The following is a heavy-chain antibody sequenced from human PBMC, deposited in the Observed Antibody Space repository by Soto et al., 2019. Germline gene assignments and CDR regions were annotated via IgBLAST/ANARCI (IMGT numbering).Heavy chain of an antibody. CDR3: ARWAYYYDSSGYKLGDY. D-gene: IGHD3-22*01. J-gene: IGHJ4*02. CDR2: ISSSSSYT. CDR1: GFTFSDYY. V-gene: IGHV3-11*05. Sequence: QVPLVESGGGLVKPGGSLRLSCAASGFTFSDYYMRWIRQAPGKGLEWVSYISSSSSYTNYADSVKGRFTISRDNAKNSLYLQMNSLRAEHTAVYYCARWAYYYDSSGYKLGDYWGQGILVTVSS.